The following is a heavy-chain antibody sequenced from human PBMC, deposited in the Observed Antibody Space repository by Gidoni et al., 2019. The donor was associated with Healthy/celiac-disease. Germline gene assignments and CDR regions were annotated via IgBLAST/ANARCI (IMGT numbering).Heavy chain of an antibody. V-gene: IGHV3-48*03. CDR1: GFAFSSYE. D-gene: IGHD3-22*01. Sequence: EVQLVESGGGLVQPGGSLRLSCAASGFAFSSYEMNWVRQAPGKGLEWVSYISSSGSTIYYADSVKGRCTISRDNAKNSLDLQMNSLRAEDTAVDYCARDTEDSSGDYYYGMDVWGQGTTVTVSS. CDR2: ISSSGSTI. CDR3: ARDTEDSSGDYYYGMDV. J-gene: IGHJ6*02.